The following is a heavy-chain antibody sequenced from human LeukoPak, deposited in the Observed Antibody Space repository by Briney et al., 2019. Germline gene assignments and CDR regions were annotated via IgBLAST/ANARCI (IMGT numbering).Heavy chain of an antibody. V-gene: IGHV4-30-4*01. J-gene: IGHJ4*02. CDR2: IYYSGST. Sequence: SETLSLTCTVSGGSISSYYWSWIRQPPGKGLEWIGYIYYSGSTYYNLSLKSRVTISVDTSKIQFSLKLSSVTAADTAVYYCARSPPTMIVVDWGQGTLVTVSS. CDR1: GGSISSYY. CDR3: ARSPPTMIVVD. D-gene: IGHD3-22*01.